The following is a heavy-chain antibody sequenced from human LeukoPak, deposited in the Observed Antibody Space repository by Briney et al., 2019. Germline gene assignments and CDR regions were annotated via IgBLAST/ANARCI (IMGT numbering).Heavy chain of an antibody. CDR3: ARQSITMVRGVIMINYYYYYMDV. CDR1: GGSFSGYY. CDR2: INHSGST. D-gene: IGHD3-10*01. Sequence: SETLSLTCAVYGGSFSGYYWSWIRQPPGKGLEWIGEINHSGSTNYNPSLKSRVTISVDTSKNRFSLKLSSVAAADTAVYYCARQSITMVRGVIMINYYYYYMDVWGKGTTVTISS. V-gene: IGHV4-34*01. J-gene: IGHJ6*03.